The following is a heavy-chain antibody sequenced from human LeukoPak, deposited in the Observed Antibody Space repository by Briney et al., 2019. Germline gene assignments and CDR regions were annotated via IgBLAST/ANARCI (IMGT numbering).Heavy chain of an antibody. D-gene: IGHD3-3*01. V-gene: IGHV4-39*01. Sequence: SETLSLTCTISGGSISSSSYYWGWIRQPPGKGLEWIGSIYYSGSTYYNPSLKSRVTISVDTSKNQFSLKLSSVTAADTAVYYCARVDRNYDFWSGSPYYYYYYMDVWGKGTTVTVSS. CDR3: ARVDRNYDFWSGSPYYYYYYMDV. CDR1: GGSISSSSYY. J-gene: IGHJ6*03. CDR2: IYYSGST.